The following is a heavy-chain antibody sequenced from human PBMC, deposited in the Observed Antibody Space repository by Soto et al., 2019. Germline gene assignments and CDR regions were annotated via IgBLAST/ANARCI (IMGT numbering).Heavy chain of an antibody. J-gene: IGHJ6*02. CDR2: ISYDGSNK. Sequence: QSGGSLRLPCAASGFTFSFYGIHWVRQAPGKGLDLVAVISYDGSNKYYADSVQGRFTISRDNSNNTMYLQMNSLRAEDTAVYYCASWGLAAAGTFYYYGLDVWGQGTTVTVSS. D-gene: IGHD6-13*01. CDR1: GFTFSFYG. V-gene: IGHV3-30*03. CDR3: ASWGLAAAGTFYYYGLDV.